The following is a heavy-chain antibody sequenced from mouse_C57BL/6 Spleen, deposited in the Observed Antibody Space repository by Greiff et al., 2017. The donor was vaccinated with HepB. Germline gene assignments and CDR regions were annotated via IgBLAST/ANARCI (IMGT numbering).Heavy chain of an antibody. J-gene: IGHJ2*01. D-gene: IGHD2-4*01. V-gene: IGHV1-80*01. Sequence: QVQLQQSGAELVKPGASVKISCKAYGYAFSSYWMNWVKQRPGKGLEWIGQIYPGDGDTNYNGKFKGKATLTADKSSSTAYMQLSSLTSEDSAVYFCARSIITDYFDYWGQGTTLTVSS. CDR1: GYAFSSYW. CDR3: ARSIITDYFDY. CDR2: IYPGDGDT.